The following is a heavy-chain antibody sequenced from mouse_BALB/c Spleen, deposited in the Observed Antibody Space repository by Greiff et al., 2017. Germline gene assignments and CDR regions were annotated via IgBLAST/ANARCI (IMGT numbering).Heavy chain of an antibody. CDR3: TRPVVATPYAMDY. D-gene: IGHD1-1*01. CDR2: IRLKSNNYAT. J-gene: IGHJ4*01. V-gene: IGHV6-6*02. CDR1: GFTFSNYW. Sequence: EVKVEESGGGLVQPGGSMKLSCVASGFTFSNYWMNWVRQSPEKGLEWVAEIRLKSNNYATHYAESVKGRFTISRDDSKSSVYLQMNNLRAEDTGIYYCTRPVVATPYAMDYWGQGTSVTVSS.